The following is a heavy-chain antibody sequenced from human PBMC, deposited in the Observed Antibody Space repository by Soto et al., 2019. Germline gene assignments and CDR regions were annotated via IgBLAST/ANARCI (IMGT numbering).Heavy chain of an antibody. D-gene: IGHD1-1*01. V-gene: IGHV4-4*02. CDR2: VHISGHS. CDR1: GGSVRAPDW. Sequence: SETLSLTCTLSGGSVRAPDWWNWVRQSPDKGLEWIAEVHISGHSNYNPSLRSRVSVSIDSSKNQFYLNLNSVTAADTAIYYCARVRQGCSANNCYFDTWGQGTQVTVSS. J-gene: IGHJ5*01. CDR3: ARVRQGCSANNCYFDT.